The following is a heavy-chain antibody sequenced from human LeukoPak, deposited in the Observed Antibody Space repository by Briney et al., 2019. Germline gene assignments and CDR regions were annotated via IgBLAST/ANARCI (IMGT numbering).Heavy chain of an antibody. CDR2: ISGSGGST. CDR1: GFTFSSYA. J-gene: IGHJ4*02. CDR3: ANRPEPFTFFGVASDPGRLY. V-gene: IGHV3-23*01. Sequence: GGSLRLSCAASGFTFSSYAMSWVRQAPGKGLEWVSAISGSGGSTYYADSVKGRFTISRDNSKNTLYLQMNSLRAEATAVYYCANRPEPFTFFGVASDPGRLYWGQGTLVTVSS. D-gene: IGHD3-3*01.